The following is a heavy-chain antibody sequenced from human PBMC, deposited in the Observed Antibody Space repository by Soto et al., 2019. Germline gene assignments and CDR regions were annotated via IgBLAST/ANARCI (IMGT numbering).Heavy chain of an antibody. CDR3: ARSPDGYYFDY. Sequence: PGGSLRLSCAASGFTFSSYEMNWARQAPGKGLEWVSYISTSGSTTYYADSVKGRFTISRDNAKNSLYLQMNSLRVDDTAVYYCARSPDGYYFDYWGQGTLVTVSS. V-gene: IGHV3-48*03. J-gene: IGHJ4*02. CDR2: ISTSGSTT. CDR1: GFTFSSYE.